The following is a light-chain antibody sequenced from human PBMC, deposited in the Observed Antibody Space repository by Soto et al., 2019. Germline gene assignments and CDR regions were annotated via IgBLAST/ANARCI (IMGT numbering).Light chain of an antibody. J-gene: IGLJ1*01. CDR2: EVN. CDR1: SSDVGGYSY. V-gene: IGLV2-8*01. CDR3: SSYAGSSNV. Sequence: QSALTQPPSASGSPGQSVAISCTGTSSDVGGYSYVSWYQQHPGKAPKLMIYEVNKRPSGVPDRFSGSKSGNTASQTVSGLQAEDEADYYCSSYAGSSNVFGTGTKVTVL.